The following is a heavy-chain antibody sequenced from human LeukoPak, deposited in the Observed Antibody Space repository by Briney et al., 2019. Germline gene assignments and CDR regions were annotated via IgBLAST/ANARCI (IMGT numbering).Heavy chain of an antibody. CDR1: GYSISSGYY. Sequence: SETLSLTCAVSGYSISSGYYWGWIRQPPGKGLEWIGSIYHSGSTYYNPSLKSRVTISVDTSKNQFPLKLSSVTAADTAVYYCARLVTYYMDVWGKGTTVTVSS. CDR3: ARLVTYYMDV. D-gene: IGHD4-23*01. CDR2: IYHSGST. V-gene: IGHV4-38-2*01. J-gene: IGHJ6*03.